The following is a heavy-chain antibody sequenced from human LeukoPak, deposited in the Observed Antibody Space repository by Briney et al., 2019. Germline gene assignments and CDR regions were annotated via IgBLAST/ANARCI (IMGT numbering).Heavy chain of an antibody. D-gene: IGHD6-19*01. J-gene: IGHJ4*02. CDR1: GFIHKNAW. CDR3: TTGTEQQWLSLDY. V-gene: IGHV3-15*01. CDR2: IRSKTDGGTT. Sequence: GGSLRLSCVGSGFIHKNAWLRGLRQAPGKGREGVGRIRSKTDGGTTDYAAPVKGRFTISRDDSKNTLYLQMNSLKTEDTAVYFCTTGTEQQWLSLDYWGQGTLVTVSS.